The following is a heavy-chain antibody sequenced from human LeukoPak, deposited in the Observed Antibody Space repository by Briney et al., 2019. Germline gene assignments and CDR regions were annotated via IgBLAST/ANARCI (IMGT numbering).Heavy chain of an antibody. CDR3: ARARGILTGYFITPGDFDY. J-gene: IGHJ4*02. CDR1: GYTFTSYG. V-gene: IGHV1-18*01. D-gene: IGHD3-9*01. CDR2: ISAYNGNT. Sequence: GASVKVSCKASGYTFTSYGISWVRQAPGQGLEWMGWISAYNGNTNYAQKLQGRVTMTTDTSTSTAYMELRSLRSDDTAVYYCARARGILTGYFITPGDFDYWGQGTLVTVSS.